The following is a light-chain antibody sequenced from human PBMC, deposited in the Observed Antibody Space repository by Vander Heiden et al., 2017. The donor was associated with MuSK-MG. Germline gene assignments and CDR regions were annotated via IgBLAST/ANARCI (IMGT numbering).Light chain of an antibody. CDR1: QSVSSN. CDR2: GAS. V-gene: IGKV3-15*01. Sequence: EIVMTQSPATLSVSPGERATLSCRASQSVSSNVAWYQQKPGQAPRLLIYGASTRATGNPARFSGSGSGTEFTLTISSLQSEDFAVYYCQQYNNWLTFGGGTKVEIK. CDR3: QQYNNWLT. J-gene: IGKJ4*01.